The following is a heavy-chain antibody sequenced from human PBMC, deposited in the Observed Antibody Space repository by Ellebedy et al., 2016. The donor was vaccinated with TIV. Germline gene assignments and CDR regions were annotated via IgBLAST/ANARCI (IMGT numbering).Heavy chain of an antibody. V-gene: IGHV4-30-4*01. CDR3: ARLHPPLGSGSYYPDY. D-gene: IGHD3-10*01. CDR2: IYYSGST. Sequence: MPSETLSLTCTVSGGSISSGDYYWSWIRQPPGKGLEWIGYIYYSGSTYYNPSLKSRVTISVDTSKNQFSLKLSSVTAADTAVYYCARLHPPLGSGSYYPDYWGQGTLVTVSS. J-gene: IGHJ4*02. CDR1: GGSISSGDYY.